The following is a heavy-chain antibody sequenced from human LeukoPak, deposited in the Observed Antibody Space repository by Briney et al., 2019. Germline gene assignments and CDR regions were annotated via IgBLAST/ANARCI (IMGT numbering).Heavy chain of an antibody. CDR2: ISSSSSYI. J-gene: IGHJ4*02. V-gene: IGHV3-21*01. CDR1: GFTFSSYS. CDR3: ARVYGSGSYYLALGY. D-gene: IGHD3-10*01. Sequence: PGGSLRLSCAASGFTFSSYSMNWVRQAQGKGLEWVSAISSSSSYIYYADSVKGRFTISRDNAKNSLYLQMNSLRAEDTAVYYCARVYGSGSYYLALGYWGQGTLVTVS.